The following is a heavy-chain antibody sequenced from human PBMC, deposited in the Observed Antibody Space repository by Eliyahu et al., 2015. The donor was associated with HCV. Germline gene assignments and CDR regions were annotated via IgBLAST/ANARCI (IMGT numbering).Heavy chain of an antibody. D-gene: IGHD3-3*01. CDR2: ISSSSSYI. J-gene: IGHJ5*02. Sequence: YSMNWVRQAPGKGLEWVSSISSSSSYIYYADSVKGRFTISRDNAKNSLYLQMNSLRAEDTAVYYCARDLSGYDFWSGYYTGGDNWFDPWGQGTLVTVSS. V-gene: IGHV3-21*01. CDR1: YS. CDR3: ARDLSGYDFWSGYYTGGDNWFDP.